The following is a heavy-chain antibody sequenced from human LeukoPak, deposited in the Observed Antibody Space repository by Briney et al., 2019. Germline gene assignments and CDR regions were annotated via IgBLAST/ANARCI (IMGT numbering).Heavy chain of an antibody. CDR2: ISGSGGSSK. V-gene: IGHV3-23*01. D-gene: IGHD6-13*01. Sequence: GGSLRLSCAASGFTFSNYAMSWVRQAPGKGLEWVSAISGSGGSSKYYADSVKGRFTIFRDNSKNTLYLQMNSLRAEDTAIYYCANSAAVGTFYWGQGTLVTVPS. J-gene: IGHJ4*02. CDR3: ANSAAVGTFY. CDR1: GFTFSNYA.